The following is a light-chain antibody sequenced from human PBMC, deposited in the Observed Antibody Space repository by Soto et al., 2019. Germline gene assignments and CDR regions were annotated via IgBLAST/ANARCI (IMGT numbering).Light chain of an antibody. J-gene: IGLJ3*02. CDR3: CSYAGTYTWV. V-gene: IGLV2-11*01. CDR1: SSDVGDYNY. Sequence: QSALTQPRSVSGSPGQSVTISCTGTSSDVGDYNYVSWYQHHPGKAPKFMIYDVSKRPSGVPDRFSGSKSGNTASLTISGLHAEDEADYYCCSYAGTYTWVFGGGTKLTVL. CDR2: DVS.